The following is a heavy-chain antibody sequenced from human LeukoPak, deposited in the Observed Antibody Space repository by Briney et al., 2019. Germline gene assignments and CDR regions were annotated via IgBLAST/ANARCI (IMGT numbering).Heavy chain of an antibody. CDR1: SGSISSLAYY. V-gene: IGHV4-39*07. Sequence: SETLSLNCTVSSGSISSLAYYWGWIRQSPERGGERIASINCSGTTFYNPSLITRATKSINSSVNQYSLRVISLTAAVTAVSNCVRDVPSGHFDYWGQGSLVTVPS. D-gene: IGHD1-26*01. CDR2: INCSGTT. CDR3: VRDVPSGHFDY. J-gene: IGHJ4*02.